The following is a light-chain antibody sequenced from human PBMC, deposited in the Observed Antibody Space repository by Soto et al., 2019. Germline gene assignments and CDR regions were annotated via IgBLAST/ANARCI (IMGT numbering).Light chain of an antibody. V-gene: IGLV2-14*01. CDR1: SSDIGTYDY. J-gene: IGLJ2*01. Sequence: QSALTQPASVSGSPGQSSTISCTGTSSDIGTYDYVSWYQHHPGKAPKLMIYEVTNRPSGVSDRFSGSKSGKTASLTISGLQAEEEADYDCSSYTTTTPPVVFGGGTQLTVL. CDR2: EVT. CDR3: SSYTTTTPPVV.